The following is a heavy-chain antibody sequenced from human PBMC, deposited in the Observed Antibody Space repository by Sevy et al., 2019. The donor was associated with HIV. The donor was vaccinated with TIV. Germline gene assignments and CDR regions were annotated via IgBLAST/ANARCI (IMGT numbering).Heavy chain of an antibody. CDR1: GFNFNNYV. J-gene: IGHJ4*02. D-gene: IGHD3-3*01. V-gene: IGHV3-23*01. Sequence: GGSLRLSCAASGFNFNNYVMTWVRQAPGKGLEWVSTISASGSVTYYSDSVRGRFPISRDNSRNTVSLQMNSLRVEDKTIYYCVKDTPFRRFTLSGMAGAHEYYFDYWGQGTRVTVSS. CDR3: VKDTPFRRFTLSGMAGAHEYYFDY. CDR2: ISASGSVT.